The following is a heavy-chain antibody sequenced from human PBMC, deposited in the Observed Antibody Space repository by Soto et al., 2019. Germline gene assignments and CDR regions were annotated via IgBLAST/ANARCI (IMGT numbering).Heavy chain of an antibody. CDR1: GESLTELA. CDR3: ATFKYDRTSDL. D-gene: IGHD3-22*01. CDR2: FDHEDGKT. Sequence: ASVQVSFKGSGESLTELAIHWVRQPTGKGLEWMGGFDHEDGKTVYAQNFQGRLTVTEDTSTDTAFMEMSSLTSEGTALYSCATFKYDRTSDLGGQGTVVTVSS. V-gene: IGHV1-24*01. J-gene: IGHJ3*01.